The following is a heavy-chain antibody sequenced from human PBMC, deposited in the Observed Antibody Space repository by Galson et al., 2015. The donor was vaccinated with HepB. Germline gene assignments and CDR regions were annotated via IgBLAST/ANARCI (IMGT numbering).Heavy chain of an antibody. V-gene: IGHV3-23*01. Sequence: SLRLSCAASGFTFSSYAMSWVRQAPGKGLEWVSAISGSGGSTYYADSVKGRFTISRDNSKNTLYLQMNSLRAEDTAVYYCAKVPLAPHDYGGKGAFDIWGQGTMVTVSS. CDR2: ISGSGGST. D-gene: IGHD4-23*01. CDR1: GFTFSSYA. CDR3: AKVPLAPHDYGGKGAFDI. J-gene: IGHJ3*02.